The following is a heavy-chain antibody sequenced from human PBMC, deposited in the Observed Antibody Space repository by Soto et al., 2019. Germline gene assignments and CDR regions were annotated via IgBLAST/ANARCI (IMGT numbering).Heavy chain of an antibody. CDR2: IYHSGST. Sequence: QVQLQESGPGLVKPSGTLSLTCAVSGGSISSSNWWSWVRQPPGKGLEWVGEIYHSGSTDYNPSLTSRVTMSVDKSRNQFSLKLSSVTAADTAVYYCARGRALRDSHGAPNYYFDYWGQGTLVTVSS. CDR1: GGSISSSNW. V-gene: IGHV4-4*02. D-gene: IGHD3-22*01. CDR3: ARGRALRDSHGAPNYYFDY. J-gene: IGHJ4*02.